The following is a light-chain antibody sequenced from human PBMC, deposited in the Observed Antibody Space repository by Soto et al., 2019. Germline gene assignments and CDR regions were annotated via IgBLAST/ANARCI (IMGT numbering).Light chain of an antibody. J-gene: IGLJ1*01. V-gene: IGLV2-11*01. CDR3: CSYAGYYTHYV. CDR1: SSDVGGYDY. CDR2: DVT. Sequence: QSVLTHPLSVSWSPGHSVTISCTGTSSDVGGYDYVSWYQQHPGKAPKLMISDVTKRPSGVPDRFSGSKSGNTASLTISGLQAEDEADYYCCSYAGYYTHYVFGTGTKVTVL.